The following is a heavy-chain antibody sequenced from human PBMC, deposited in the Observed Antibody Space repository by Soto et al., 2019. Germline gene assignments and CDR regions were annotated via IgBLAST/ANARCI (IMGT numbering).Heavy chain of an antibody. CDR2: ISGYNGNT. CDR1: GYTFTSYD. CDR3: ARARSADY. V-gene: IGHV1-18*01. D-gene: IGHD6-25*01. J-gene: IGHJ4*02. Sequence: ASVKVSCKASGYTFTSYDINWVRQAPGQGLEWMGWISGYNGNTNYAQKFQGRVTMTTDTSTSTAYMELRSLRSDDTAVYYCARARSADYWGQGTLVTVSS.